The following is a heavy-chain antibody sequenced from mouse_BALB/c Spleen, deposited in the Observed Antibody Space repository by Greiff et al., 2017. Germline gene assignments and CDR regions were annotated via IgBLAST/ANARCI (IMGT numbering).Heavy chain of an antibody. Sequence: VQLQQSGPELVKPGASVKMSCKASGYTFTSYYIHWVKQRPGQGLEWIGWIYPGDGSTKYNEKFKGKTTLTADKSSSTAYMLLSSLTSEDSAIYFCARDGRLRDLYYAMDYWGQGTSVTVSS. CDR3: ARDGRLRDLYYAMDY. V-gene: IGHV1S56*01. D-gene: IGHD2-2*01. J-gene: IGHJ4*01. CDR2: IYPGDGST. CDR1: GYTFTSYY.